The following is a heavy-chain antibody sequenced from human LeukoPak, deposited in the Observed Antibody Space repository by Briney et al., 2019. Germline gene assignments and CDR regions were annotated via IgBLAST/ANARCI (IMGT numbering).Heavy chain of an antibody. Sequence: GGSLRLSCAASGFTFSSYDMNWVRQAPGKGPEWVSYISSSGSSTSYADSVKGRFAISRDNAKNSLYLQVNSLRAEDTAVYYCAYDSSGYYYVEGMSYWGQGTLVTVSS. D-gene: IGHD3-22*01. CDR3: AYDSSGYYYVEGMSY. CDR2: ISSSGSST. V-gene: IGHV3-48*03. J-gene: IGHJ4*02. CDR1: GFTFSSYD.